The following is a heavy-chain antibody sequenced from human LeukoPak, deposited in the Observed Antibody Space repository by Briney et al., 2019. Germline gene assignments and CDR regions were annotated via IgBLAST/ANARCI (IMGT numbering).Heavy chain of an antibody. CDR2: IKQDGSEK. CDR1: GFTFSSYW. Sequence: GGSLRLSCAASGFTFSSYWMSWVRQAPGKGLEWVANIKQDGSEKYYVDSVKGRFTISRDNAKNSLYLQMNSLRAEDTAVYYCARVGGYRSSTSCYTYWGQGTLVTVSS. CDR3: ARVGGYRSSTSCYTY. J-gene: IGHJ4*02. V-gene: IGHV3-7*01. D-gene: IGHD2-2*02.